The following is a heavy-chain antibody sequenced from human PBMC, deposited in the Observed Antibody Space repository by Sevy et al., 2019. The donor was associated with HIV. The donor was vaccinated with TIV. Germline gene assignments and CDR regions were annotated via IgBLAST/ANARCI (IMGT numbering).Heavy chain of an antibody. V-gene: IGHV4-39*01. CDR2: MYSSGNT. Sequence: SETLSLTCTVCGGSISSSSYDWGWIRQPPGKGLEWIGSMYSSGNTYYNPSLKSRVTIFVDTSKNQISLKLTSVTAADTAVYYCARQGGIVDRAFDYWGQGTLVTVSS. J-gene: IGHJ4*02. D-gene: IGHD2-21*01. CDR1: GGSISSSSYD. CDR3: ARQGGIVDRAFDY.